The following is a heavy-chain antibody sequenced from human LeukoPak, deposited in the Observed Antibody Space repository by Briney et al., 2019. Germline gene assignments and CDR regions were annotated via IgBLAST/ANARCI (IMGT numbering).Heavy chain of an antibody. CDR3: AIAIAVAGAGMDV. V-gene: IGHV3-30*03. CDR1: GFTFSSYG. D-gene: IGHD6-19*01. J-gene: IGHJ6*02. Sequence: GGSLRLSCAASGFTFSSYGMHWVRQAPGKGLEWVAVISYDGSNKYYADSVKGRFTISRDNSKNTLYLQMNSLRAEDTAVYYCAIAIAVAGAGMDVWGQGTTVTVSS. CDR2: ISYDGSNK.